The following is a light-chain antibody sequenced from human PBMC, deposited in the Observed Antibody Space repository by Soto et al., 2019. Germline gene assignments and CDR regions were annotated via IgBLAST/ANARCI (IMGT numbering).Light chain of an antibody. Sequence: IVMTHSPSTLSVSPLEGVSLLCLASQSVNSNLAWYQQKPGQSPRLLIYGASSRATGIPARFSGSGSGTEFTLTITSLQSEDFAVYYCQQYNSWPRTFGQGTKVDIK. CDR3: QQYNSWPRT. V-gene: IGKV3-15*01. CDR1: QSVNSN. J-gene: IGKJ1*01. CDR2: GAS.